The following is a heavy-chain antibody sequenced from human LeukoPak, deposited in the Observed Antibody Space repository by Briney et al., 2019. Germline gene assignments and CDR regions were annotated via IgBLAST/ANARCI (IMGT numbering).Heavy chain of an antibody. CDR2: ISGSGGST. CDR3: ARLTYDSSGYYEA. J-gene: IGHJ5*02. V-gene: IGHV3-23*01. CDR1: GFTFSSYA. Sequence: QPGGSLRLSCAASGFTFSSYAMSWVRQAPGKGLEWVSAISGSGGSTYYADSVKGRFTISRHNSKNTLYLQMNSLRAEDTAVYYCARLTYDSSGYYEAWGQGTLVTVYS. D-gene: IGHD3-22*01.